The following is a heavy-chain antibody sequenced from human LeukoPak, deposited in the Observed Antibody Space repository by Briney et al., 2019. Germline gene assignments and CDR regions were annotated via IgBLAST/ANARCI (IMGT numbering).Heavy chain of an antibody. V-gene: IGHV4-61*05. CDR3: ARRFNSVWYFDY. CDR2: IYYSGTT. J-gene: IGHJ4*02. CDR1: NDSFSRIPFF. Sequence: SETLSLTCSVFNDSFSRIPFFWAWIRQPPGKGLEWIGYIYYSGTTNYNPSLKSRVTISVDTSKNQFSLRLNSVTVADTAVYFCARRFNSVWYFDYWGQGTLVTVSS. D-gene: IGHD6-19*01.